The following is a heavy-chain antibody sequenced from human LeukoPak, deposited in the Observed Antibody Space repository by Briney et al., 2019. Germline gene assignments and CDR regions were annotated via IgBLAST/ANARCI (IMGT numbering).Heavy chain of an antibody. Sequence: KSSETLSLTCAVSGGSISSSNWWSWIRQPPGKGLEWIGEIYHSGSTNYNPSLKSRVTISVDKSKTQFSLKLSSVTAADTAVYYCARRVRNYYYYYMDVWGKGTTVTVSS. CDR1: GGSISSSNW. V-gene: IGHV4-4*02. CDR3: ARRVRNYYYYYMDV. J-gene: IGHJ6*03. D-gene: IGHD3-10*01. CDR2: IYHSGST.